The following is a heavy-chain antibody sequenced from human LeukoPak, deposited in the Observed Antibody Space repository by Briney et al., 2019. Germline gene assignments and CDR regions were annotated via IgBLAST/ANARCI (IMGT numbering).Heavy chain of an antibody. D-gene: IGHD3-10*01. CDR1: GGSFSGYY. CDR3: AREPFYYYGSGSDHPKNRPYFDY. J-gene: IGHJ4*02. Sequence: PSETLSLTCAVYGGSFSGYYWSWIRQPPGKGLEWIGEINHSGSTNYNPSLKSRVTISVDTSKNQFSLKLSSVTAADTAVYYCAREPFYYYGSGSDHPKNRPYFDYWGQGTLVTVSS. V-gene: IGHV4-34*01. CDR2: INHSGST.